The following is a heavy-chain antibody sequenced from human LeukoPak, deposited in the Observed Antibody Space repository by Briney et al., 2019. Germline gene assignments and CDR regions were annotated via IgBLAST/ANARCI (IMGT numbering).Heavy chain of an antibody. D-gene: IGHD3-22*01. CDR2: IYYSGST. J-gene: IGHJ4*02. V-gene: IGHV4-59*06. CDR1: GGSISSYY. CDR3: ARGYDSRESYFDY. Sequence: SETLSLTCTVSGGSISSYYWSWIRQHPGKGLEWIGYIYYSGSTYYNPSLKSRVTISVDTSKNQFSLKLSSVTAADTAVYYCARGYDSRESYFDYWGQGTLVTVSS.